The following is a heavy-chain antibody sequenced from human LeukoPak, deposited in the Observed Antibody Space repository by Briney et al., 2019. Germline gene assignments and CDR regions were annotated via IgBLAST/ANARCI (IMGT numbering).Heavy chain of an antibody. J-gene: IGHJ4*02. CDR3: AREGIYYDSSGYYSFDY. CDR1: GFTVSSNY. V-gene: IGHV3-53*01. Sequence: GGSLRLSCAASGFTVSSNYMSWVRQAPGKGLEWVSVIYSGGSTYYADSVKGRFTISRDNSKNTLYLQMNSLRAEDAAVYYCAREGIYYDSSGYYSFDYWGQGTLVTVSS. CDR2: IYSGGST. D-gene: IGHD3-22*01.